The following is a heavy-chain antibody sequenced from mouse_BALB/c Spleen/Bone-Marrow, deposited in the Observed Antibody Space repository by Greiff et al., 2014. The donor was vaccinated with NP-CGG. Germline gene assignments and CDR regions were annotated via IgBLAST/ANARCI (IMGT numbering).Heavy chain of an antibody. V-gene: IGHV1-14*01. CDR1: GYTFTSYV. Sequence: LEESGPELVKPGASVKMSCKASGYTFTSYVMHWVKQKPGQGLEWIGYINPYNDGTKYNEKFKGKATMTSDKSSSTAYMELSSLTSEDSAVYYCVRGGYYGYYAMDYWGQGTSVTVSS. CDR2: INPYNDGT. D-gene: IGHD1-2*01. J-gene: IGHJ4*01. CDR3: VRGGYYGYYAMDY.